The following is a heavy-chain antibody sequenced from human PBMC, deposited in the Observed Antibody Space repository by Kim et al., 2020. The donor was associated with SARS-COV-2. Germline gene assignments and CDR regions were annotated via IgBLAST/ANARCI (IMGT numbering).Heavy chain of an antibody. CDR2: IYYSGST. J-gene: IGHJ6*02. CDR1: GGSISSYY. D-gene: IGHD6-25*01. Sequence: SETLSLTCTVSGGSISSYYWSWIRQPPGKGLEWIGYIYYSGSTNYNPSLKSRVTISVDTSKNQFSLKLSSVTAADTAVYYCARGLLSGWDPYYYGMDVWGQGTTVTVSS. V-gene: IGHV4-59*01. CDR3: ARGLLSGWDPYYYGMDV.